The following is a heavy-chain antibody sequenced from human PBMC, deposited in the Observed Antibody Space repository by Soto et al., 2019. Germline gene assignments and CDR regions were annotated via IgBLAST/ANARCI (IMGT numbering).Heavy chain of an antibody. Sequence: PSETLSLTCAVYGGSFSGYYWSWIRQPPGKGLEWIGEINHSGSTNYNPSLKSRVTISVDTSKNQFSLKLSSVTAADTAVYYCARGQGYGYVWGSYRYLRHYFDYWGQGTLVTVSS. D-gene: IGHD3-16*02. CDR1: GGSFSGYY. CDR2: INHSGST. J-gene: IGHJ4*02. CDR3: ARGQGYGYVWGSYRYLRHYFDY. V-gene: IGHV4-34*01.